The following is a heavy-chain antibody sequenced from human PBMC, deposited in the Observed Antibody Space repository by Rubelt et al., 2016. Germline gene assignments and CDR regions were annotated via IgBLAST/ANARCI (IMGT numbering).Heavy chain of an antibody. CDR1: GYSLSTSGVG. CDR2: LDRADDK. Sequence: QVTLRESGPALVKPTQTLTLTCTFSGYSLSTSGVGVGWIRQPPGKALEWLALLDRADDKRYRPSLKSRLTITKGTSKNQVVLTMTNMDPAHTATYYCAHFDSPGIAAPSWGQGTPVTVSS. J-gene: IGHJ5*02. D-gene: IGHD6-13*01. CDR3: AHFDSPGIAAPS. V-gene: IGHV2-5*02.